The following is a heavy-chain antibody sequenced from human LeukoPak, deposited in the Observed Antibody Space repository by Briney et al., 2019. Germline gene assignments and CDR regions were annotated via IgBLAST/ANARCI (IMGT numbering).Heavy chain of an antibody. CDR2: INPNSGGT. Sequence: ASVKVSCKASGYTFTGYYMHWVRQAPGQGLEWMGWINPNSGGTNYAQKFQGRVTMIRDTSISTAYMELSRLRSDDTAVYYCARVWGYAANLNYWGQGTLVTVSS. CDR3: ARVWGYAANLNY. V-gene: IGHV1-2*02. J-gene: IGHJ4*02. CDR1: GYTFTGYY. D-gene: IGHD3-16*01.